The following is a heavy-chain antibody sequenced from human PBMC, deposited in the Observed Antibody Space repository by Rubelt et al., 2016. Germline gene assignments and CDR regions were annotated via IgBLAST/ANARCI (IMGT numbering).Heavy chain of an antibody. CDR3: ARARGYCSSTSCYPYYYYYYMDV. V-gene: IGHV4-31*02. D-gene: IGHD2-2*01. J-gene: IGHJ6*03. Sequence: WIRQHPGKGLEWIGYIYYSGSTNYNPSLKSRVTISVDTSKNQFSLKLSSVTAADTAVYYCARARGYCSSTSCYPYYYYYYMDVWGKGTTVTVSS. CDR2: IYYSGST.